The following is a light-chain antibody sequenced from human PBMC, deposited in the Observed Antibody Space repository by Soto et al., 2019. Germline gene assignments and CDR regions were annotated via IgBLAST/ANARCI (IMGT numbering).Light chain of an antibody. CDR2: GNS. Sequence: QSVLTQPPSVSGAPGQRVTISCIGSSSNIGAGYDVHWYQQLPGTAPKLLIYGNSNRPSGVPDRFSGSKSGTSASLAITGLQAEDEADYDCQSYDSSLSGYVVFGGGTKVTVL. CDR1: SSNIGAGYD. CDR3: QSYDSSLSGYVV. V-gene: IGLV1-40*01. J-gene: IGLJ2*01.